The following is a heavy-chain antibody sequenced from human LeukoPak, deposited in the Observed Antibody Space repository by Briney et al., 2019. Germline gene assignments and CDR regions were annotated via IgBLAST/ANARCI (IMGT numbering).Heavy chain of an antibody. V-gene: IGHV1-69*01. CDR3: AKQYSNYVGSPDY. CDR1: GGTFSSYA. J-gene: IGHJ4*02. CDR2: IIPIFGTA. D-gene: IGHD4-11*01. Sequence: SVKVSCKASGGTFSSYAISWVRQAPGQGLEWMGGIIPIFGTANYAQKFQGRVTITADESTSTAYMELSSLRSEDTAVYYCAKQYSNYVGSPDYWGQGTLVTVSS.